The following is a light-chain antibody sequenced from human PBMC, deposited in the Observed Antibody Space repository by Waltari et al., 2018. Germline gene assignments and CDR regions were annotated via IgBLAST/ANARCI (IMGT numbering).Light chain of an antibody. CDR3: QQRSNWPPLT. CDR2: DAS. V-gene: IGKV3-11*01. Sequence: EIVLTQSPATLSLSPGERATLSCRASQRVSSYLAWYQQKLGQAPRLLIYDASNRATGIPARFSGSGSGTDFTLTISSLEPEDFAVYYCQQRSNWPPLTFGQGTRLEIK. J-gene: IGKJ5*01. CDR1: QRVSSY.